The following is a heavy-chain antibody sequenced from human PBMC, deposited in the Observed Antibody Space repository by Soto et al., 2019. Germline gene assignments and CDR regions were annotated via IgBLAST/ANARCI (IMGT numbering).Heavy chain of an antibody. Sequence: PGGSLRLSCADSGFTFSNYGMHWVRQAPGKGLEWVAAISYDGSNKYYADSVEGRFTISRDNSKSTVYLQMNSLRAEDTAIYYCAKDTYYDDSSGYYVFDYWGQGALVTVSS. CDR3: AKDTYYDDSSGYYVFDY. D-gene: IGHD3-22*01. J-gene: IGHJ4*02. CDR1: GFTFSNYG. CDR2: ISYDGSNK. V-gene: IGHV3-30*18.